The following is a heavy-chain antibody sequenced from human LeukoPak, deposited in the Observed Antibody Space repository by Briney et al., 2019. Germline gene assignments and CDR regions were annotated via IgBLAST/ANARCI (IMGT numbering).Heavy chain of an antibody. V-gene: IGHV4-59*08. Sequence: PSETLSLTCTVSGGSISSYYWSWIRQPPGKGLEWIGYIYYSGSTNYNPSLKSRVTISIDTPENEFSLKLSSVTAADTAVYYCARHYYESSTYSSTYYYGVDVWGQGTTVTVSS. D-gene: IGHD3-22*01. CDR1: GGSISSYY. J-gene: IGHJ6*02. CDR3: ARHYYESSTYSSTYYYGVDV. CDR2: IYYSGST.